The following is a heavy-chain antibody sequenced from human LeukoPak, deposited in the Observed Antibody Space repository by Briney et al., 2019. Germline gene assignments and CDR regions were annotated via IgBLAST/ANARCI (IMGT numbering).Heavy chain of an antibody. Sequence: GGSLRLSCAASGFTFSDYYMSWIRQAPGKGLEWVSYISSSGSTIYYADSVKGRFTISRDNAKNSLYLQMNSLRAEDTAVYYXXXXXLPWYSSGWSEVDYWGQGTLVTVSS. V-gene: IGHV3-11*01. D-gene: IGHD6-19*01. J-gene: IGHJ4*02. CDR2: ISSSGSTI. CDR3: XXXXLPWYSSGWSEVDY. CDR1: GFTFSDYY.